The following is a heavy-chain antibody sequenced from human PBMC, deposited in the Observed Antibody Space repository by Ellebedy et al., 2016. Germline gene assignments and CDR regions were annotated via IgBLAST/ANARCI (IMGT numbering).Heavy chain of an antibody. CDR3: ARADYDILTGYYWYNWFDP. CDR1: GGTFSSYA. D-gene: IGHD3-9*01. J-gene: IGHJ5*02. V-gene: IGHV1-69*13. CDR2: IIPIFGTA. Sequence: SVKVSXKASGGTFSSYAISWVRQAPGQGLEWMGGIIPIFGTANYAQKFQGRVTITADESTSTAYMELSSLRSEDTAVYYCARADYDILTGYYWYNWFDPWGQGTLVTVSS.